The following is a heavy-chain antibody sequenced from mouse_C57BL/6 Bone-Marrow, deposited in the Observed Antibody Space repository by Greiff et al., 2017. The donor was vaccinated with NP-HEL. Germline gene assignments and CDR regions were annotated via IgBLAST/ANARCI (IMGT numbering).Heavy chain of an antibody. Sequence: EVMLVESGGGLVQPGGSLKLSCAASGFTFSDYYMYWVRQTPEKRLEWVAYISNGGGSTYYPDTVKGRFTISRDNAKNTPYLQMSRLKSEDTAMYYCARHEGNWDYYAMDYWGQGTSVTVSS. D-gene: IGHD4-1*01. CDR3: ARHEGNWDYYAMDY. CDR1: GFTFSDYY. CDR2: ISNGGGST. J-gene: IGHJ4*01. V-gene: IGHV5-12*01.